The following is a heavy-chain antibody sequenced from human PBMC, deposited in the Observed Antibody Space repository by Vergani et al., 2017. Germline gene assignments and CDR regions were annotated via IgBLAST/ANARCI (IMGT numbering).Heavy chain of an antibody. D-gene: IGHD2-2*01. Sequence: QVQLQESGPGLVKPSETLSLTCTVSGGSISSYYWSWIRQPPGKGLEWIGYIYTSGSTNYNPSLKSRVTISVDTSKNQFSLKLSSVTDADTAVYYCARGPHYDCSSTSCYGGWFDPWGQGTLVTVSS. J-gene: IGHJ5*02. CDR3: ARGPHYDCSSTSCYGGWFDP. V-gene: IGHV4-4*09. CDR1: GGSISSYY. CDR2: IYTSGST.